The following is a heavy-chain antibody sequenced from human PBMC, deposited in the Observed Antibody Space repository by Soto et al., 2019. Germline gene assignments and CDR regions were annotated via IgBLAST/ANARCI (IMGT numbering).Heavy chain of an antibody. J-gene: IGHJ4*02. CDR3: ARDAAVGLNDY. CDR2: ISAYNGNT. Sequence: QVQLVQSGAEVEKPGASVKVYCKASGYTFSSYGISWVRQAPGQGLEWMGWISAYNGNTKYAQKLQGRVTMTTDTSTSTAYMELRSLRSDDTAVYYWARDAAVGLNDYWGQGTLVTVSS. CDR1: GYTFSSYG. D-gene: IGHD6-13*01. V-gene: IGHV1-18*01.